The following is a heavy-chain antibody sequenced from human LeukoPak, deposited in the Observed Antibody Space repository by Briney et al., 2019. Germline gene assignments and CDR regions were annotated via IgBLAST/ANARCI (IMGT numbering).Heavy chain of an antibody. Sequence: PSETLSLTCTVSGGSISSSSYYWGWIRQPPGKGLEWIGSIYYSGSTYYNPSLKSRVTISVDTSKNQFSLKLSSVTAADTAVYYCARLRISASLSAFDIWGQGTMVTVSS. D-gene: IGHD2/OR15-2a*01. V-gene: IGHV4-39*01. CDR3: ARLRISASLSAFDI. J-gene: IGHJ3*02. CDR1: GGSISSSSYY. CDR2: IYYSGST.